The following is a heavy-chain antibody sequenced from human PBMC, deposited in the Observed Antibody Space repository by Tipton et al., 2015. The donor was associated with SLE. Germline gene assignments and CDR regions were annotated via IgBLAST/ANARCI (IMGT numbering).Heavy chain of an antibody. J-gene: IGHJ2*01. CDR2: IYYTGGS. CDR1: GDSISYSSYY. V-gene: IGHV4-39*02. CDR3: ARDRRLIAAPSFWWYFYL. D-gene: IGHD6-13*01. Sequence: TLSLTCTVSGDSISYSSYYWGWLRQPPLRGLEWIGSIYYTGGSYYSPSLKSRVTISVDTSKNQFSLKLSSVTAADTAVYYCARDRRLIAAPSFWWYFYLWGRGTLVTVSS.